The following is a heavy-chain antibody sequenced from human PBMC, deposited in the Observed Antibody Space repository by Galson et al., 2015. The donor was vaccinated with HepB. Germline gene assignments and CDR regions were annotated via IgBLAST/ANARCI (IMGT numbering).Heavy chain of an antibody. D-gene: IGHD5-12*01. CDR2: TYYRSKWYN. J-gene: IGHJ6*03. CDR1: GDSVSSNSAA. CDR3: ARDVRVGTYYYYYYYMDV. Sequence: CAISGDSVSSNSAAWNWIRQSPSRGLEWLGRTYYRSKWYNDYAVSVKSRITINPDTSKNQFSLQLNSVTPEDTAVYYCARDVRVGTYYYYYYYMDVWGKGTTVTVSS. V-gene: IGHV6-1*01.